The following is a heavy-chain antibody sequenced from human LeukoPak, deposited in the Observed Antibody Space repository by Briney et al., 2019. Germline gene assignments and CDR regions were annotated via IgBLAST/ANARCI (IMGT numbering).Heavy chain of an antibody. J-gene: IGHJ4*02. D-gene: IGHD6-19*01. CDR3: ARAGIAVAGPLDY. CDR1: GFTFSSYS. Sequence: GGSLRLSCAASGFTFSSYSMNWVRQAPGKGLEWVSSISSSSSYIYYADPVKGRFTISRDNAKNSLYLQMNSLRAEDTAVYYCARAGIAVAGPLDYWGQGTLVTVSS. V-gene: IGHV3-21*01. CDR2: ISSSSSYI.